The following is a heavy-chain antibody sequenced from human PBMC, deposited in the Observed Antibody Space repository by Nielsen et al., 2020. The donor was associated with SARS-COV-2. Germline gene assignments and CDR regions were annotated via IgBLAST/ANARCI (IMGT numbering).Heavy chain of an antibody. CDR1: GFTFSSTY. J-gene: IGHJ6*02. Sequence: GESLKISCSASGFTFSSTYIDWVRQAPGKGLEWVAVISYDGSNKYYADSVKGRFTISRDNSKNTLYLQMNSLRAEDTAVYYCARDRDVVVTALDVWGQGTTVTVSS. V-gene: IGHV3-30-3*01. CDR2: ISYDGSNK. CDR3: ARDRDVVVTALDV. D-gene: IGHD2-21*02.